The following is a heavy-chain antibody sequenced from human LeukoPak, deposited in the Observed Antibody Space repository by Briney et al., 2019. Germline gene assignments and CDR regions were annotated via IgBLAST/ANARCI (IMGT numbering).Heavy chain of an antibody. CDR3: ATLGVVFNPDY. D-gene: IGHD3-22*01. V-gene: IGHV1-8*01. Sequence: GASVKVSCKASGYTFTSSDINWVRQATGQGLEWMGWMNPNSGNTGYAQKFLGRVTMTRNTSISTAYMELSSLRSEDTAMYYCATLGVVFNPDYWGQGTLVTVSS. J-gene: IGHJ4*02. CDR1: GYTFTSSD. CDR2: MNPNSGNT.